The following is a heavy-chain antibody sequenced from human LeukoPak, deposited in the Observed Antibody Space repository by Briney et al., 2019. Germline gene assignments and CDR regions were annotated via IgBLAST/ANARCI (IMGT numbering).Heavy chain of an antibody. CDR1: GYTFTSHD. CDR2: MNPNSDNT. Sequence: ASVKVSCKASGYTFTSHDINWVRQATGQGLEWMGWMNPNSDNTGYAQKFQGRVTITADKSTSTAYMELSSLRSEDTAVYYCARAERRDGYNYAFDIWGQGTMVTVSS. J-gene: IGHJ3*02. CDR3: ARAERRDGYNYAFDI. V-gene: IGHV1-8*01. D-gene: IGHD5-12*01.